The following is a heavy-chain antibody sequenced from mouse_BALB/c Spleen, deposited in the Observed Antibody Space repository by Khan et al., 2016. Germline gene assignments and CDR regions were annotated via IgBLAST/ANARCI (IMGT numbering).Heavy chain of an antibody. CDR1: GFNIKDTY. Sequence: VQLQQPGAELVKPGASVKLSCTASGFNIKDTYMHWVKQRPEQGLEWIGRIDPANGNTKYDPKFQGKATITADTSSNTAYLQLSSLTSEDTAVYYCAPSTATFAYWGQGTLVTVSA. D-gene: IGHD1-2*01. CDR3: APSTATFAY. CDR2: IDPANGNT. J-gene: IGHJ3*01. V-gene: IGHV14-3*02.